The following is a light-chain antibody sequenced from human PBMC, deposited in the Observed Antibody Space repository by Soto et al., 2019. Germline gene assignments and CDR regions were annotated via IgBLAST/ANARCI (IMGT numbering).Light chain of an antibody. Sequence: EIVLTQSPATLSLSPGERATLSCRASQSISSHLAWYQQKPGQAPRLLMFDTSNRATGIPARFSGSGSGTDFTLTISSLEPEDLAVYYCQQRGNWPLTFGGGTKVEIK. V-gene: IGKV3-11*01. CDR2: DTS. CDR1: QSISSH. J-gene: IGKJ4*01. CDR3: QQRGNWPLT.